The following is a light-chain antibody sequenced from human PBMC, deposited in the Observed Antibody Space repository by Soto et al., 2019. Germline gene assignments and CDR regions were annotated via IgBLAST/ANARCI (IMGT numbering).Light chain of an antibody. Sequence: EIVLTQSPATLSLFPGERATLSCRASQSVSIYLAWYQQKPGQAPRLLIYDASNRATGIPARFSGSGSGTDFTLTISSLEPEDFAVYYCQQYTTSLISFGQGTRLEIK. CDR3: QQYTTSLIS. V-gene: IGKV3-11*01. J-gene: IGKJ5*01. CDR2: DAS. CDR1: QSVSIY.